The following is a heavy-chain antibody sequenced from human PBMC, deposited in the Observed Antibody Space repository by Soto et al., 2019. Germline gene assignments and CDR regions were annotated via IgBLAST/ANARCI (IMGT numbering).Heavy chain of an antibody. CDR3: ARVIPGVEAWFDP. V-gene: IGHV1-18*01. CDR1: CYTFTNCG. D-gene: IGHD2-2*01. J-gene: IGHJ5*02. Sequence: ASVKVTCKSSCYTFTNCGVTWVRLAPGQGLEWMGWISAYTDTPNYAQKFQGRVNMTIDTSTSTAYMDLRSLTSDDTAVYYCARVIPGVEAWFDPWGQGTLVTVS. CDR2: ISAYTDTP.